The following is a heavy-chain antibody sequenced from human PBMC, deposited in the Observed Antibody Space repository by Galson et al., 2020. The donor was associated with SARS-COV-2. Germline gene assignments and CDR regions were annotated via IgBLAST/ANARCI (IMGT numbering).Heavy chain of an antibody. CDR1: NGSFTANY. V-gene: IGHV4-34*01. CDR2: LNHSGKT. Sequence: SQTLSLTCAVYNGSFTANYWTWIRQSPGKGLEWIGELNHSGKTNYTPSLESRVSIPVDTSKSQFSLTLRSVAAADTAVYYCARGGSSYGWRYYYYYMDVWGGGTTVTVSS. D-gene: IGHD5-18*01. J-gene: IGHJ6*03. CDR3: ARGGSSYGWRYYYYYMDV.